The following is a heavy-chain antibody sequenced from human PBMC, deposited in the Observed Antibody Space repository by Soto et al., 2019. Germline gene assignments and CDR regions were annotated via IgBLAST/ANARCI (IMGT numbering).Heavy chain of an antibody. CDR1: GFSFTTTRMG. J-gene: IGHJ4*02. CDR2: IYWDGER. D-gene: IGHD1-1*01. Sequence: QITLKEAGPTLVKPTETLTLTCTFSGFSFTTTRMGVGWTRQPPGKALEWLAIIYWDGERRYNPLLRRRLTLTEDTSKNPVVLTITNMDPKDTASYYCAHRDSAGTTTYFDSWGQGIPVTVAS. CDR3: AHRDSAGTTTYFDS. V-gene: IGHV2-5*02.